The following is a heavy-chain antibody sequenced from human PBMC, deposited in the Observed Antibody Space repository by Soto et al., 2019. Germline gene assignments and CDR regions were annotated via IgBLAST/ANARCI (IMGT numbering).Heavy chain of an antibody. Sequence: PGGSLRLSCAASGFTFSSYSMNWVRQAPGKGLEWVSYISSSSSTIYYADSVKGRFTISRDNAKNPLYLQMNSLRAEDTAVYYCARDRSRPNWFDPWGQGTLVTAPQ. V-gene: IGHV3-48*01. J-gene: IGHJ5*02. CDR1: GFTFSSYS. CDR2: ISSSSSTI. D-gene: IGHD1-26*01. CDR3: ARDRSRPNWFDP.